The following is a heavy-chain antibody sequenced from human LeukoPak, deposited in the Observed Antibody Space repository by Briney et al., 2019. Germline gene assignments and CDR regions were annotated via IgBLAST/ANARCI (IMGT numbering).Heavy chain of an antibody. CDR2: INSDGSST. V-gene: IGHV3-74*01. CDR3: ARAPTLYGSGPVLDY. J-gene: IGHJ4*02. CDR1: GFTFSSYW. Sequence: QTGGSLRLSCAASGFTFSSYWMHWVRQAPGKGLVWVSRINSDGSSTSYADSVKGRFTISRDNAKNTLYLQMNSLRAEDTAVYYCARAPTLYGSGPVLDYWGQGTLVTVSS. D-gene: IGHD3-10*01.